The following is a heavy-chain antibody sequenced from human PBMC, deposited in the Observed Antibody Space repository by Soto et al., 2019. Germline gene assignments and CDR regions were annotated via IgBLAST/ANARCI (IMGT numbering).Heavy chain of an antibody. CDR1: GDSVSSNDAA. CDR3: GREGQYWNGYNRFWVNAFDI. V-gene: IGHV6-1*01. D-gene: IGHD3-3*01. J-gene: IGHJ3*02. Sequence: QVQLQQPGPGLVKPSQTLSVTCSISGDSVSSNDAAWNWIRQSPSRGLEWLGRTFYRSKWFNEYAESVKGQITINPDTSKNQFSLHLNSVSPEDTAVYYCGREGQYWNGYNRFWVNAFDIWGHGTTVTVSS. CDR2: TFYRSKWFN.